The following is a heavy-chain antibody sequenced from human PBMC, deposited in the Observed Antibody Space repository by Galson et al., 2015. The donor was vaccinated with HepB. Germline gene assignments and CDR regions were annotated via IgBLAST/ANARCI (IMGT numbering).Heavy chain of an antibody. J-gene: IGHJ2*01. CDR3: ARSNNYFDL. CDR2: IKNDASDA. Sequence: SLRLSCAASGFTFSSYRMHWVRQAPGKGLVWVSRIKNDASDANYADSVRGRFTISRDNAKNTLYLQMNSLRADDTAVYYCARSNNYFDLWGRGTLVTVSS. CDR1: GFTFSSYR. V-gene: IGHV3-74*01. D-gene: IGHD1/OR15-1a*01.